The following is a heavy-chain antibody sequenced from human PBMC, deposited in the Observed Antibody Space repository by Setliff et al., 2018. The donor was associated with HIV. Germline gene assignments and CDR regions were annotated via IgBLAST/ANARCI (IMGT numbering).Heavy chain of an antibody. J-gene: IGHJ3*01. V-gene: IGHV3-23*01. D-gene: IGHD3-10*02. CDR2: IATDPGET. CDR3: TRDVRWPNDAFDL. Sequence: GESLRLSCAASRFTFSVYPMSWVRQAPGKGLEWVSAIATDPGETHYADSVRGRFTISRDNSKSTLYLQMSSLSAEDTAVYYCTRDVRWPNDAFDLWGLGTAVTVSS. CDR1: RFTFSVYP.